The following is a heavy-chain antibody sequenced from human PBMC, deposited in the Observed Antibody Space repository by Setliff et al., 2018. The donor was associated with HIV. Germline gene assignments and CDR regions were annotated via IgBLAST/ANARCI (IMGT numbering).Heavy chain of an antibody. CDR1: GGSIMSDGYY. J-gene: IGHJ4*02. V-gene: IGHV4-31*03. Sequence: SETLSLTCTVSGGSIMSDGYYWNWIRQRPGKGLEWIGYIYNRGYTYYNPSLKSRVTTSIDTSQNQFSLRLSSVTVADTAVYYCARGPFVLRFLERLVYFDYWGQGKLVTVSS. CDR3: ARGPFVLRFLERLVYFDY. CDR2: IYNRGYT. D-gene: IGHD3-3*01.